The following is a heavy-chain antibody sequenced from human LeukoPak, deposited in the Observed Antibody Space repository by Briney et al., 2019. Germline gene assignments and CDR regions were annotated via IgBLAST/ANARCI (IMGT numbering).Heavy chain of an antibody. Sequence: GGSLRLSCAASGFSFPSHSFHWVLHSPGPGLESVAYIGTSSSTIYQAKSVKGRFSISRDNAKNSLFLQMDSLRVEDTAVYYCARDRGTTMIVAFDYWGQGTLVTVSS. V-gene: IGHV3-48*04. CDR1: GFSFPSHS. J-gene: IGHJ4*02. D-gene: IGHD3-22*01. CDR3: ARDRGTTMIVAFDY. CDR2: IGTSSSTI.